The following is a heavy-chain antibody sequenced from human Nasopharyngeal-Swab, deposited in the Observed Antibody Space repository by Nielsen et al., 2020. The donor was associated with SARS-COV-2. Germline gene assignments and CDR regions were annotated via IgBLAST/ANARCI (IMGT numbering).Heavy chain of an antibody. CDR2: INPSGGKP. D-gene: IGHD3-10*01. Sequence: ASVKVSCKASEYTFTAYYMHWVRQAPGQGLEWMGIINPSGGKPTYAQKFQGRVTMTSDTSTSTIYMEMSSLRSEDTAVYYCARGIYGSGRDNKNAFDYWGQGTLVTVSS. CDR1: EYTFTAYY. J-gene: IGHJ4*02. V-gene: IGHV1-46*01. CDR3: ARGIYGSGRDNKNAFDY.